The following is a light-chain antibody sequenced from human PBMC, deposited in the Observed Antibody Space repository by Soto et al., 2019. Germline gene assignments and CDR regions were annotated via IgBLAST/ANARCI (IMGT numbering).Light chain of an antibody. CDR2: AAS. J-gene: IGKJ3*01. CDR1: QGISSY. V-gene: IGKV1-27*01. Sequence: DIQMTQSPSSLSAAVGDRVTITCRASQGISSYLAWYQHKPGRVPKLLVYAASILHSGVPPRFSVIVSGIDFTLTISSVQPEDVATYYCQKCDSAPPFTFGPGTRVDIK. CDR3: QKCDSAPPFT.